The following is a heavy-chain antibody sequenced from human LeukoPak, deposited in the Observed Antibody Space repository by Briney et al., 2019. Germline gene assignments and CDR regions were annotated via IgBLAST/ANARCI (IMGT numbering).Heavy chain of an antibody. D-gene: IGHD1-26*01. CDR2: IWYDGNNK. V-gene: IGHV3-33*01. Sequence: GGSLRLSCAASGFTFSSYGMHWVRQAPGKGLEWVAVIWYDGNNKYYADSVKGRFTISRDNSKNTLYLQMVDLRAEDTALYYCARDRELLGNDAFDIWGRGTMVTVSS. J-gene: IGHJ3*02. CDR3: ARDRELLGNDAFDI. CDR1: GFTFSSYG.